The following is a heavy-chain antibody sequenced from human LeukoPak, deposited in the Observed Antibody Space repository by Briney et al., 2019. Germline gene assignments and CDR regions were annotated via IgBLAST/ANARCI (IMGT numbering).Heavy chain of an antibody. V-gene: IGHV3-23*01. CDR2: ISGSGGST. CDR1: GFTFSSYA. Sequence: GGSLRLFCAASGFTFSSYAMSWVRQAPGKGLEWVSAISGSGGSTYYADSVKGRFTISRDNSKNTLYLQMNSLRAEDTAVYYCAKDSGIVGATPAEYFQHWGQGTLVTVSS. D-gene: IGHD1-26*01. J-gene: IGHJ1*01. CDR3: AKDSGIVGATPAEYFQH.